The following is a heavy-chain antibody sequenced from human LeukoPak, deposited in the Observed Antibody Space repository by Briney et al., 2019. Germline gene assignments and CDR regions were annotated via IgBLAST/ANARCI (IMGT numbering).Heavy chain of an antibody. Sequence: SQTLSLTCTVSGGSISSGSYYWSWIRQPAGKGLEWIGRIYTSGSTNYNPSLKSRVTISVDTSKNQFSLKLSSVTAADTAVYYCARGGYDVWSGYGPVDYWGQGTLVTVSS. D-gene: IGHD3-3*01. CDR3: ARGGYDVWSGYGPVDY. V-gene: IGHV4-61*02. CDR2: IYTSGST. CDR1: GGSISSGSYY. J-gene: IGHJ4*02.